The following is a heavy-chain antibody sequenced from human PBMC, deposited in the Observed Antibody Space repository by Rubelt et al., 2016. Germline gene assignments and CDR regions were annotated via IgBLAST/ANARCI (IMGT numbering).Heavy chain of an antibody. CDR1: GGSISNYY. Sequence: QVRLQESGPGLVKPSETLSLMCTVSGGSISNYYWSWIRQPPGKGLEWIGYIYYSGSTNYNPSLKSRVTISVDTSKNQFSLKLSSVTAADTAVYYCARSAWIPHYFDYWGQGTLVTVSS. J-gene: IGHJ4*02. V-gene: IGHV4-59*01. CDR3: ARSAWIPHYFDY. CDR2: IYYSGST. D-gene: IGHD5-12*01.